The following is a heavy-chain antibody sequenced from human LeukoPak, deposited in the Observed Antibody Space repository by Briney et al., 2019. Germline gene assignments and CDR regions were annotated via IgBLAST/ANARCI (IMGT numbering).Heavy chain of an antibody. CDR2: IYYSGST. CDR3: AKHRGQQLMFDY. CDR1: GGSLSSSSYY. Sequence: SETLSLTCTVSGGSLSSSSYYWGWIRQPPGKGLEWIGSIYYSGSTYYNPSLKSRVTISVDTAKNQFSLKLSSVTAADTAVYYCAKHRGQQLMFDYWGQGTLVTVSS. V-gene: IGHV4-39*01. J-gene: IGHJ4*02. D-gene: IGHD6-13*01.